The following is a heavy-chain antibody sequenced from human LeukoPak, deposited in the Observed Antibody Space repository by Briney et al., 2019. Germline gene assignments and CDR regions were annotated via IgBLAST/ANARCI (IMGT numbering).Heavy chain of an antibody. V-gene: IGHV5-10-1*01. CDR2: IDPSDSYT. CDR3: ARGGRYDYVWGSYRYTY. Sequence: GESLKISCKGSGYSFTSYWISWVRQMPGKGLEWMGRIDPSDSYTNYSPSFQGLVTISADKSISTAYLQWSSLEASDTAMYYCARGGRYDYVWGSYRYTYWGQGTLVTVSS. D-gene: IGHD3-16*02. J-gene: IGHJ4*02. CDR1: GYSFTSYW.